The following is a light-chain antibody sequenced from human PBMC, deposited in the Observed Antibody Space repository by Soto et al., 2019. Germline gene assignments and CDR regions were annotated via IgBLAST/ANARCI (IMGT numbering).Light chain of an antibody. V-gene: IGLV2-11*01. Sequence: HSVLTQPRSVSGSPGQSVTISCTGTSSDVGTYDFVSWYQQHPGKAPRLMIFDVSERPSGVPDRFSGSKSGNTASLTISGLQAEDEADYYCCLYAVTFYVFGTGTKLTVL. CDR1: SSDVGTYDF. J-gene: IGLJ1*01. CDR2: DVS. CDR3: CLYAVTFYV.